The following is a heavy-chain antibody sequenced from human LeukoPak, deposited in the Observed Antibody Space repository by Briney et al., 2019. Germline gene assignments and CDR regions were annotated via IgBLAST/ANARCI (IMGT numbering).Heavy chain of an antibody. D-gene: IGHD1-1*01. Sequence: ASVKVSCKASGYTFTSYAMNWVRQAPGQGLEWMGWINTNTGNPTYAQGFTGRFVFSLDTSVSTAYLQISSLKAEDTAVYYCARSQKLDYYYYYGMDVWGQGTTVTVSS. CDR3: ARSQKLDYYYYYGMDV. CDR2: INTNTGNP. CDR1: GYTFTSYA. V-gene: IGHV7-4-1*02. J-gene: IGHJ6*02.